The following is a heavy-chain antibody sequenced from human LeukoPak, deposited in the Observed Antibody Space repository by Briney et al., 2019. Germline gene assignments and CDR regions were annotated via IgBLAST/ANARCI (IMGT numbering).Heavy chain of an antibody. CDR1: GYTFTSYA. CDR2: INAGNGNT. V-gene: IGHV1-3*01. J-gene: IGHJ3*02. CDR3: ARAGTYYYDSSGYPGAFDI. Sequence: ASVKVSCKASGYTFTSYAMHWVRQAPGQRLEWMGWINAGNGNTKYSQKFQGRVTITRGTSASTAYMELSSLRSEDTAVYYCARAGTYYYDSSGYPGAFDIWGQGTMVTVSS. D-gene: IGHD3-22*01.